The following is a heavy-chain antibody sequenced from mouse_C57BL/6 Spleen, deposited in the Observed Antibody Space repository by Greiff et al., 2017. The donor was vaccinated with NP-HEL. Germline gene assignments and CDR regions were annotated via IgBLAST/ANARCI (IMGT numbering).Heavy chain of an antibody. D-gene: IGHD1-1*01. J-gene: IGHJ2*01. CDR2: IDPSDSYT. CDR1: GYTFTSYW. CDR3: ATYYGSGDY. Sequence: QLQQPGAELVMPGASVKLSCKASGYTFTSYWMHWVKQRPGQGLEWIGEIDPSDSYTNYNQKFKGKSTLTVDKSSSTAYMQLSSLTSEDSAVYYCATYYGSGDYWGQGTTLTVSS. V-gene: IGHV1-69*01.